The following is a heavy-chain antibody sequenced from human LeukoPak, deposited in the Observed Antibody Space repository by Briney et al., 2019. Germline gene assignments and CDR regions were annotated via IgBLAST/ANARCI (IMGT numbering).Heavy chain of an antibody. D-gene: IGHD2-21*01. Sequence: SETLSLTCTVSGVSMSAYQWSWVRQSPEKGLEWIGCINTRGETSYNPSLKSRVTTSVDTSKSQFSLRLTSVTAADTAVYYCATSNDAKIAPFDHWGQGAPVTVSS. J-gene: IGHJ4*02. CDR1: GVSMSAYQ. CDR2: INTRGET. V-gene: IGHV4-4*09. CDR3: ATSNDAKIAPFDH.